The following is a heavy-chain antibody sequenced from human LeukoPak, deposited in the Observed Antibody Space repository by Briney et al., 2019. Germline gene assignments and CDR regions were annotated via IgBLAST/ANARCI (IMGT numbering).Heavy chain of an antibody. D-gene: IGHD3-10*01. CDR1: GGSISCGDYY. J-gene: IGHJ2*01. V-gene: IGHV4-30-4*01. CDR2: IYYSGST. CDR3: ARERGDDWYFDL. Sequence: SQTLSLTCTVSGGSISCGDYYWSWLRQPPGKGLEWIGYIYYSGSTYYNPSLKSRVTISVDTSKNQFSLKLSSVTAADTAVYYCARERGDDWYFDLWGRGTLVTASS.